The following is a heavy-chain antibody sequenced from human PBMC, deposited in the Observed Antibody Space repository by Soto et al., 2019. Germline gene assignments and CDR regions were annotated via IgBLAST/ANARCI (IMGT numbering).Heavy chain of an antibody. CDR2: ISAHNGNT. CDR1: GYTFTSYG. J-gene: IGHJ4*02. CDR3: ARGRYGDY. D-gene: IGHD1-1*01. V-gene: IGHV1-18*01. Sequence: QVHLVQSGAEVKKPGASVKVSCKGSGYTFTSYGITWVRQAPGQGLEWMGWISAHNGNTNYAQKLQGRVTVTRDTSKSEAYMELRSLRSDDTAVYYCARGRYGDYWGQGALVTVSS.